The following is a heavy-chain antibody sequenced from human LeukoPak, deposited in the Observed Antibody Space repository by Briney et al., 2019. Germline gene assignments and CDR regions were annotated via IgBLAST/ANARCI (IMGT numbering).Heavy chain of an antibody. V-gene: IGHV4-59*01. J-gene: IGHJ4*02. CDR3: ARARSDGYNEGYFDY. CDR2: IYCSGST. D-gene: IGHD5-24*01. Sequence: PSETLSLTCIVSAGSISRYYWSWIRQPPGKGLEWIGYIYCSGSTNYNPSLKSRVTISVDTSKNQFSLKLSSVTAADTAVYYCARARSDGYNEGYFDYWGQGTLVTVSS. CDR1: AGSISRYY.